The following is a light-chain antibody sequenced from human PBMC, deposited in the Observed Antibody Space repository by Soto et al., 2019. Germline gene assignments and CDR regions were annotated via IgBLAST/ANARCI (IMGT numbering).Light chain of an antibody. Sequence: DIQMTQSPSSLSASVRDRVTITCRASHGISNYLAWYQQKPGKVPKLLIYAASTLQSGVPYRFSGSGSGTDFTLTISSLQPEDVATYYCQKYDSAPWTFGQGTKVEIK. CDR1: HGISNY. CDR2: AAS. J-gene: IGKJ1*01. CDR3: QKYDSAPWT. V-gene: IGKV1-27*01.